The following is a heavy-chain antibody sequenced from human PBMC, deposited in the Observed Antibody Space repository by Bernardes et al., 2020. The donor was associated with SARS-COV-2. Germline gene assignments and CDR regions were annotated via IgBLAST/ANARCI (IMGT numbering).Heavy chain of an antibody. D-gene: IGHD6-13*01. V-gene: IGHV4-61*02. J-gene: IGHJ6*02. CDR1: GGSINSGNFY. CDR2: IYTTGST. Sequence: SETLSLTCTVSGGSINSGNFYWSWIRQPAGKGLNWLGRIYTTGSTDYNPSLNSRVTISIDKSKNQVSLHLSSVTAADTAVYYCARAGYSSGWYARGAFYRGLDLWGHGTTVTVSS. CDR3: ARAGYSSGWYARGAFYRGLDL.